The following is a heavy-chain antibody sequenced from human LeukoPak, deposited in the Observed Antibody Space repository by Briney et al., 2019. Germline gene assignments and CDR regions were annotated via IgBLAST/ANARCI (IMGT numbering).Heavy chain of an antibody. D-gene: IGHD1-26*01. V-gene: IGHV4-4*07. CDR2: IYTSGST. CDR1: GGSISDYY. CDR3: ARWNRGDRAIGSYSPYFDY. Sequence: SETLSLTCTVSGGSISDYYWSWIRQPAGEGLEWIGRIYTSGSTNYNPSLKSRVTMSVDTSKNQFSLKLSSVTAADTAVYYCARWNRGDRAIGSYSPYFDYWGQGTLVTVSS. J-gene: IGHJ4*02.